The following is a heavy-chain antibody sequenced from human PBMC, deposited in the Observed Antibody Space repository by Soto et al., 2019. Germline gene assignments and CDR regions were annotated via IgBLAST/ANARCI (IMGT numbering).Heavy chain of an antibody. CDR2: INHSGST. CDR3: ARALPDHLLITMVRGVMGWFDP. CDR1: GGSFSGYY. Sequence: QVQLQQWGAGLLKPSETLSLTCAVYGGSFSGYYWSWIRQPPGKGLEWIGEINHSGSTNYNPSLKSRVTISVDTSKNQFSLKLSSVTAADTAVYYCARALPDHLLITMVRGVMGWFDPWGQGTLVTVSS. D-gene: IGHD3-10*01. J-gene: IGHJ5*02. V-gene: IGHV4-34*01.